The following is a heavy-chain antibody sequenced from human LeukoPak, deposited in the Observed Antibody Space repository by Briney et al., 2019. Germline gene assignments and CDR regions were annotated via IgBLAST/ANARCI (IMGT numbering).Heavy chain of an antibody. CDR1: GFTFSSYS. CDR2: ISSSSSYI. CDR3: ARDIGWDYYDSSGFPSDY. J-gene: IGHJ4*02. V-gene: IGHV3-21*01. Sequence: PGGSLRLSCAASGFTFSSYSMNWVRQAPGKGLEWVSSISSSSSYIYYADSVKGRFTISRDNAKNSLYLQMNSLRAEDTAVYYCARDIGWDYYDSSGFPSDYWGQGTLVTVSS. D-gene: IGHD3-22*01.